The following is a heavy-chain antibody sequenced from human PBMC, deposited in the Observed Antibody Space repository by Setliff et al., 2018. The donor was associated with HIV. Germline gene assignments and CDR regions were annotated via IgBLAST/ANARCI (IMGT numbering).Heavy chain of an antibody. J-gene: IGHJ4*02. CDR2: INTNTGNP. Sequence: ASVKVSCKASGYTFTDYAMNWVRQAPGQGLEWMGWINTNTGNPTYAQGFTGRFVFSLDTSVSTTYLRISSLKAEDTAVYYCARDSPLAFDYWGQGTLVTVS. D-gene: IGHD3-16*01. CDR1: GYTFTDYA. V-gene: IGHV7-4-1*02. CDR3: ARDSPLAFDY.